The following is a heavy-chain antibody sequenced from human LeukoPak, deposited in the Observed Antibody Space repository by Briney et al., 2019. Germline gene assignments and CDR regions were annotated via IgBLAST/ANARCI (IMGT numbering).Heavy chain of an antibody. CDR3: AREEAWVAMMDF. D-gene: IGHD1-26*01. CDR1: GFTLSSFA. CDR2: ISGRGGST. Sequence: GGSETLLCAASGFTLSSFAVSWVRQAPGKGLEWVSAISGRGGSTYYADSVKGRFTISRDNSKNTLYLQMNSLRAEDTAVYYCAREEAWVAMMDFWGQGSKVTVSS. J-gene: IGHJ6*02. V-gene: IGHV3-23*01.